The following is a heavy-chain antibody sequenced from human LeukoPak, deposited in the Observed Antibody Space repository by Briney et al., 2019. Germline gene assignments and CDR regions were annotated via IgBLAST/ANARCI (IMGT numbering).Heavy chain of an antibody. CDR2: IKSKTDGGTT. V-gene: IGHV3-15*01. CDR3: TTGVIQYYYDSRGYHY. D-gene: IGHD3-22*01. Sequence: PRGSLRPSCAASGFTSSNAWICLGRQAPGKGLEWVCRIKSKTDGGTTDYAAPVKGRFTISRDDSKNTLYLQMNSLKTEDTAVYYCTTGVIQYYYDSRGYHYWGQGTLVTVSS. CDR1: GFTSSNAW. J-gene: IGHJ4*02.